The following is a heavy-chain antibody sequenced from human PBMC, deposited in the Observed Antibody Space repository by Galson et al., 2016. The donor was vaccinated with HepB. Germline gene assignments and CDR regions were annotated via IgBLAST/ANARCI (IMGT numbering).Heavy chain of an antibody. CDR1: GFSFSYYP. Sequence: SLRLSCAASGFSFSYYPMHWVRQAPDKGLEWVAIDKNDRNFQLYADSVKGRFTISRANFNNTLFLQMNSLRDEDTAIYYCARGNGGKGSLDYWGQGTLVTVSS. V-gene: IGHV3-30-3*01. J-gene: IGHJ4*02. CDR3: ARGNGGKGSLDY. CDR2: DKNDRNFQ. D-gene: IGHD4-23*01.